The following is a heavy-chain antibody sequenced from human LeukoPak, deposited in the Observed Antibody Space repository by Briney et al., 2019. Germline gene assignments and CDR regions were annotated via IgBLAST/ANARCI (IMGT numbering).Heavy chain of an antibody. D-gene: IGHD2-15*01. CDR1: GFTFSSEW. Sequence: PGGSLRLSCAASGFTFSSEWMHWVRQAPGKGLVGVSHINSDGSSTTYADSVKGRFTISRDNAKNTLYLQMNSLRAEDTAVYYCARGLEYCSGGSCYWYFDLWGRGTLVTVSS. CDR2: INSDGSST. CDR3: ARGLEYCSGGSCYWYFDL. V-gene: IGHV3-74*03. J-gene: IGHJ2*01.